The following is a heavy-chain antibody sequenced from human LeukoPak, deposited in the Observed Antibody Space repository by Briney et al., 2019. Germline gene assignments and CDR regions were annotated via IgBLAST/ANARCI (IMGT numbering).Heavy chain of an antibody. D-gene: IGHD3-22*01. Sequence: PGGSLRLSCAASGFTFSSYEMNWVRQAPGKGLEWVSYISSSGSTIYYADSVKGRFTVSRDNSKNTVYLQMNSLRADDTAVYYCSKGGRWDYYDSSHWGQGTMVIVSS. J-gene: IGHJ3*01. V-gene: IGHV3-48*03. CDR2: ISSSGSTI. CDR3: SKGGRWDYYDSSH. CDR1: GFTFSSYE.